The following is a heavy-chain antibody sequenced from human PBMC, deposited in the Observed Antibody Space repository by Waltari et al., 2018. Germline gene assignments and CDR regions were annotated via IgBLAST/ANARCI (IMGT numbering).Heavy chain of an antibody. CDR1: GYTFTGYY. Sequence: QVQLVQSGAEVKKPGASVKVSCKASGYTFTGYYMHWVRQAPGQGLEWMGWINPNRGGTNYAQKFQGRVTRTRDTSISTAYMELSRLGSDDTAVYYCARDSSPFDYWGQGTLVTVSS. CDR3: ARDSSPFDY. V-gene: IGHV1-2*02. D-gene: IGHD2-15*01. CDR2: INPNRGGT. J-gene: IGHJ4*02.